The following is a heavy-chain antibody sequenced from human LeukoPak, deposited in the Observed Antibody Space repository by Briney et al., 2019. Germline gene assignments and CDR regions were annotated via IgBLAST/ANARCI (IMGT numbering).Heavy chain of an antibody. CDR2: ISSSSSTI. CDR3: AKDRVVVVLAATYIDY. D-gene: IGHD2-2*01. CDR1: GFTFSSYS. V-gene: IGHV3-48*01. Sequence: GGSLRLSCAASGFTFSSYSMNWVRQAPGKGLEWVSYISSSSSTIYYADSVKGRFTISRDNSKNTLYLQMNSLRAEDTAVYYCAKDRVVVVLAATYIDYWGQGTLVTVSS. J-gene: IGHJ4*02.